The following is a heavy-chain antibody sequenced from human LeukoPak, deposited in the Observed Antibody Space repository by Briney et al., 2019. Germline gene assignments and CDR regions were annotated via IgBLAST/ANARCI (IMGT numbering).Heavy chain of an antibody. CDR3: ARGDGTPYYFDY. D-gene: IGHD1-26*01. V-gene: IGHV3-30-3*01. CDR2: ISYDGSNK. CDR1: GFTFSSYA. Sequence: GGSLRLSCAASGFTFSSYAMHWVRQAPGKGLEWVAVISYDGSNKYYADSVKGRFTISRDNSKNTLYLQMNSLRAEDTAVYYCARGDGTPYYFDYWGQGTLSPSPQ. J-gene: IGHJ4*02.